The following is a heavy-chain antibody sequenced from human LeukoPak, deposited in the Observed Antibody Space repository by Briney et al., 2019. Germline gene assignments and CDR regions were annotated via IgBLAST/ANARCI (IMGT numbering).Heavy chain of an antibody. D-gene: IGHD6-6*01. CDR3: ARAPSSIAALAQRRYFDY. CDR1: GYTFTSYG. J-gene: IGHJ4*02. V-gene: IGHV1-18*01. CDR2: ISAYNGNT. Sequence: APVKVSCKASGYTFTSYGISWVRQAPGQGLEWMGWISAYNGNTNYAQKLQGRVTMTTDTSTSTAYMELRSLRSDDTAVYYCARAPSSIAALAQRRYFDYWGQGTLVTVSS.